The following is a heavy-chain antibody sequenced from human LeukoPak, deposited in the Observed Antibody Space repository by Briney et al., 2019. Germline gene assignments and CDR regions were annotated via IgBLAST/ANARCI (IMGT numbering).Heavy chain of an antibody. CDR3: AKNPPGGATGGGVDY. D-gene: IGHD1-26*01. CDR1: RFTFSSYS. Sequence: GGSLRLSCAASRFTFSSYSMNWVRQAPGKGLEWVSSISSSSSYIYYADSVKGRFTISRDNSKNTLYLQMNSLRAEDTAVYYCAKNPPGGATGGGVDYWGQGTLVTVSS. V-gene: IGHV3-21*01. CDR2: ISSSSSYI. J-gene: IGHJ4*02.